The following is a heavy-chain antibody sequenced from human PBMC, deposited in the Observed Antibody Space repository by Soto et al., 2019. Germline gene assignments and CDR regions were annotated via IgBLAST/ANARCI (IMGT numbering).Heavy chain of an antibody. CDR3: ATDLYQLPTMKYYYYGMDV. V-gene: IGHV3-7*03. CDR1: GFTFSNYW. Sequence: PGGSLRLSCAASGFTFSNYWMSWVRQAPGKRLEWVANIKEDGSEKYYVDSVKGRFTISRGNAKNSLFLQMNSLRAEDTAVYYCATDLYQLPTMKYYYYGMDVWGQGTTVTVSS. J-gene: IGHJ6*02. D-gene: IGHD2-2*01. CDR2: IKEDGSEK.